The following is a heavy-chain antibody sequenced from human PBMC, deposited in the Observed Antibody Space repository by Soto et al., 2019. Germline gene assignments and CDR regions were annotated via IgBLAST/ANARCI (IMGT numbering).Heavy chain of an antibody. CDR1: GGTFSSYT. D-gene: IGHD6-19*01. J-gene: IGHJ4*02. V-gene: IGHV1-69*02. CDR3: ARGFLAVAGIFDY. Sequence: GASVKVSCKASGGTFSSYTISWVRQAPGQGLEWMGRIIPILGIANYAQKFQGRVTITADKSTSTAYMELRSLRSDDTAVYYCARGFLAVAGIFDYWGQGTLVTVS. CDR2: IIPILGIA.